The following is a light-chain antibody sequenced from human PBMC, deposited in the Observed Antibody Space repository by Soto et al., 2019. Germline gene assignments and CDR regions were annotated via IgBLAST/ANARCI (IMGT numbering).Light chain of an antibody. J-gene: IGLJ2*01. CDR1: SSDVGGYNY. CDR3: SSYAGSTYVL. Sequence: QSALTQPPSASGSPGQSVTISCTGTSSDVGGYNYVSWYQQHPGKAPKLMIYEVSKRPSGVPDRFSGSKSGNTASLTVSGLQAEDEADYYCSSYAGSTYVLFGGGTQLTVL. CDR2: EVS. V-gene: IGLV2-8*01.